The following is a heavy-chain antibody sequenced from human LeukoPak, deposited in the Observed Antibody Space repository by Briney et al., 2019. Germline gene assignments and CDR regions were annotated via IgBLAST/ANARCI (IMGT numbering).Heavy chain of an antibody. Sequence: VASVKVSCKASGYTFTGYYMHWVRQAPGQGLEWMGWINPNSGGTHYAQKSQGRATMTRDTSISTAYMELSRLRFDDTAVYYCARAVQLELPFDYWGQGTLVTVSS. J-gene: IGHJ4*02. CDR2: INPNSGGT. D-gene: IGHD1-1*01. CDR1: GYTFTGYY. V-gene: IGHV1-2*02. CDR3: ARAVQLELPFDY.